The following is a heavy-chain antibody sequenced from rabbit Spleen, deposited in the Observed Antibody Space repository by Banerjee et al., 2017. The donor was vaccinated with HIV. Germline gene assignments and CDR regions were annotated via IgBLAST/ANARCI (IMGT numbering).Heavy chain of an antibody. V-gene: IGHV1S40*01. CDR1: GFSFSGNYY. Sequence: QSLEESGGDLVKPGASLTLTCTASGFSFSGNYYMCWVRQAPGKGLEWIGCIYVGSGGNTDHHASWAKGRFTISKTSSATMTLQMTSLTAADTATYFCARGLDINVYDLWGPGTLVTVS. D-gene: IGHD6-1*01. CDR3: ARGLDINVYDL. CDR2: IYVGSGGNTD. J-gene: IGHJ6*01.